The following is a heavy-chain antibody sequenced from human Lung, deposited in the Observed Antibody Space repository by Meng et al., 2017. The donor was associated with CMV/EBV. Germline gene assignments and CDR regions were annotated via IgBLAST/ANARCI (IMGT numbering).Heavy chain of an antibody. CDR1: GYTFAGHY. CDR2: IHYDTGET. Sequence: ASXXVSCKTSGYTFAGHYLHWLRQAPGQGLEWMAWIHYDTGETNYAQNFHGRVTVTRDTSITTVYMELRSLRPDDTAMYYCARDDNWGPDYWGQGTLGTVSS. D-gene: IGHD7-27*01. J-gene: IGHJ4*02. CDR3: ARDDNWGPDY. V-gene: IGHV1-2*02.